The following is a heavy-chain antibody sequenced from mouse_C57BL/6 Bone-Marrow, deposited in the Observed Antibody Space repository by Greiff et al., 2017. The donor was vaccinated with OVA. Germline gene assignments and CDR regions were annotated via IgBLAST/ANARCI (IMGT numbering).Heavy chain of an antibody. V-gene: IGHV1-69*01. CDR2: IDPSDSYT. Sequence: VKLQQPGAELVMPGASVKLSCKASGYTFTSYWMHWVKQRPGQGLEWIGEIDPSDSYTNYNQKFKGKSTLTVDKSSSTAYMQLSSLTSEDSAVYYCARIYDGYYDAMDYWGQGTSVTVSS. J-gene: IGHJ4*01. CDR1: GYTFTSYW. D-gene: IGHD2-3*01. CDR3: ARIYDGYYDAMDY.